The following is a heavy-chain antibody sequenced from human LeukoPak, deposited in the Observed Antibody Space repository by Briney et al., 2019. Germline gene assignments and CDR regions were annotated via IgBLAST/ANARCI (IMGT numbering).Heavy chain of an antibody. D-gene: IGHD5-18*01. CDR2: IYHNGNT. CDR3: ASGGYSYGFDY. V-gene: IGHV4-30-2*01. Sequence: ASETLSLTCAVSGGSISSGGYSWSWIRQPPGKGLEWIGYIYHNGNTYYSPSLKSRVTISVDRPKNQLSLKLSSVTAADTAMYYCASGGYSYGFDYWGQGTLVTVSS. CDR1: GGSISSGGYS. J-gene: IGHJ4*02.